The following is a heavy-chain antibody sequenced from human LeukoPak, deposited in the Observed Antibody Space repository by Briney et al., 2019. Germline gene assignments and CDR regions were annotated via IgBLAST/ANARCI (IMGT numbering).Heavy chain of an antibody. J-gene: IGHJ5*02. CDR3: ASGGVVVVVAASWFDP. D-gene: IGHD2-15*01. CDR2: INPSGGST. CDR1: GYTFTSYY. V-gene: IGHV1-46*01. Sequence: ASVKVSCKASGYTFTSYYMHWVRQAPGQGLEWMGIINPSGGSTSYAQKFQGRVTMTRDMSTSTVYMELSSLRSEDTAVYYCASGGVVVVVAASWFDPWGQGTLVTVSS.